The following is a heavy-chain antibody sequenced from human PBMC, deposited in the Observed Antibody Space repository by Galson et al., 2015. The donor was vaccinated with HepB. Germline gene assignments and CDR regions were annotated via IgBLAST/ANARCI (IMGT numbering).Heavy chain of an antibody. J-gene: IGHJ4*02. CDR1: GDSVSSNSAA. D-gene: IGHD6-13*01. V-gene: IGHV6-1*01. CDR2: TYYRSKWYN. Sequence: CAISGDSVSSNSAAWNWIRQSPSRGLEWLGRTYYRSKWYNDYAVSVKSRITINPDTSKNQFSLQPNSVTPEDTAVYYCARDPSSSFGSLDYWGQGTLVTVSS. CDR3: ARDPSSSFGSLDY.